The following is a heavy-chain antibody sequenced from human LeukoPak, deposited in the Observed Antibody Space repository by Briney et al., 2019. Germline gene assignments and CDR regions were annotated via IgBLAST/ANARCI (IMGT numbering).Heavy chain of an antibody. Sequence: SETLSLTCGVSGGSISSTNWWTWIRQPPGKGLEWIGEAHLDGRTNYNPSLESRLTMSVDLSENHISLKLTSVTAADTAVYYCAREGGFYRPLDYTGQGTLVTVSS. J-gene: IGHJ4*02. CDR1: GGSISSTNW. CDR2: AHLDGRT. V-gene: IGHV4-4*02. D-gene: IGHD3-3*01. CDR3: AREGGFYRPLDY.